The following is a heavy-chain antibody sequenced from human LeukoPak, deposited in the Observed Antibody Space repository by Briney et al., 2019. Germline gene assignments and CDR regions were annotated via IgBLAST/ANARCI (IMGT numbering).Heavy chain of an antibody. J-gene: IGHJ4*02. CDR3: ARGWNYAFRFDN. D-gene: IGHD1-7*01. Sequence: GGSLRLSCAASGFIFSDDWMTWVRQAPGKGLEWVAHIKQDGGEKYFVDSVKGRCTISRDNAKNLVYLQMSSLRAEDTAVYYCARGWNYAFRFDNWGQGTLVTVST. V-gene: IGHV3-7*01. CDR1: GFIFSDDW. CDR2: IKQDGGEK.